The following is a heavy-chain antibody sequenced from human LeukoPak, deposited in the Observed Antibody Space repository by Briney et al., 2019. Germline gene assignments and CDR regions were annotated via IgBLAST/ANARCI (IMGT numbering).Heavy chain of an antibody. CDR3: ARGRQDVTMIVVVMTAVSYYLDV. J-gene: IGHJ6*03. Sequence: SETLSLTCAVYGGSFSGYYWTWIRQTPEKGLEWIGEMNPSGSTNYNPSLKSRVTISVDTSKNQFPLELSSVTAADTAIYYCARGRQDVTMIVVVMTAVSYYLDVWGKGTTVTVS. CDR1: GGSFSGYY. CDR2: MNPSGST. V-gene: IGHV4-34*01. D-gene: IGHD3-22*01.